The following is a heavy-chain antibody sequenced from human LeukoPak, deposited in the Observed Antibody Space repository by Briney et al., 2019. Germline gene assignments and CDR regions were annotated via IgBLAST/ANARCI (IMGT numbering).Heavy chain of an antibody. CDR3: ARILPPIAVAGTFDY. CDR2: INHSVST. Sequence: PXKGRXXIXEINHSVSTNYNPSLKSRVTISVDTSKNKCSLKLSSVTAADTAVYYCARILPPIAVAGTFDYWGQGTLVTVSS. J-gene: IGHJ4*02. V-gene: IGHV4-34*01. D-gene: IGHD6-19*01.